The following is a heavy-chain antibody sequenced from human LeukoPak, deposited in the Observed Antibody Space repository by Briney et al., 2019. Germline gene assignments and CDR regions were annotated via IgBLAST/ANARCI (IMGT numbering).Heavy chain of an antibody. V-gene: IGHV3-21*01. Sequence: GGSLRLSCAASGFTFSSYSMNWVRQAPGKGLEWVSSISSSSSYIYYADSVKGRSTISRDNAKNSLYLQMNSLRAEDTAVYYCARARYSSGWYSDWGQGTLVTVSS. CDR3: ARARYSSGWYSD. D-gene: IGHD6-19*01. J-gene: IGHJ4*02. CDR1: GFTFSSYS. CDR2: ISSSSSYI.